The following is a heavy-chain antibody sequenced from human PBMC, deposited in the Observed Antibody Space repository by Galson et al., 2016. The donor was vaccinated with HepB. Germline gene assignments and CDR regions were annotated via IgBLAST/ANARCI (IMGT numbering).Heavy chain of an antibody. CDR3: TRVACSGNNCHLAY. V-gene: IGHV1-69*04. D-gene: IGHD2-15*01. J-gene: IGHJ4*02. CDR1: GGTFSSYA. Sequence: SVKVSCKVSGGTFSSYAITWVRQAPGQGFEWMGRIIPMLGVPHYAQEFQDRLKIAADQSTSTVGLELSSLRSEDTAVYYCTRVACSGNNCHLAYWGQGTLVIVSS. CDR2: IIPMLGVP.